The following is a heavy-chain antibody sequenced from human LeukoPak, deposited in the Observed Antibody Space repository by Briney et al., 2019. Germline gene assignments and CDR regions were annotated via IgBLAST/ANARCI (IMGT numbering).Heavy chain of an antibody. V-gene: IGHV3-74*01. CDR2: INIDGSTT. CDR1: GFTSITPW. J-gene: IGHJ4*02. CDR3: ASRVVTSFDY. Sequence: GGSLRLSCAASGFTSITPWMYWVRRAPGKGLVWASLINIDGSTTSYADSVKGRFTISRDNAKNTLFLQMDSLRGEDTAVYYCASRVVTSFDYWGQGTLVTVSS. D-gene: IGHD4-23*01.